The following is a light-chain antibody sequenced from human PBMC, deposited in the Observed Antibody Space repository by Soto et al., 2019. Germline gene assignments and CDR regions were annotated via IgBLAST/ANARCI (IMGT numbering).Light chain of an antibody. CDR2: DVT. CDR3: SSYSSSTTHVV. CDR1: STDVGDFNY. Sequence: QSVLTQPASVSGSPGRSVTISCTGTSTDVGDFNYVSWYQHLPGRAPKLIIYDVTNRPSGISYRFSASKSGRTASLTISGRQAEDEADYYCSSYSSSTTHVVFGGGTKLTVL. J-gene: IGLJ2*01. V-gene: IGLV2-14*03.